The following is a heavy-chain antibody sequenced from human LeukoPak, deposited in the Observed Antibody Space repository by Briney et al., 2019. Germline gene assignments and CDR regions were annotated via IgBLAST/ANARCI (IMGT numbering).Heavy chain of an antibody. D-gene: IGHD2-21*01. CDR2: IYTSGST. CDR1: GGSISTYY. CDR3: ARGSVSSEAGVIFDY. J-gene: IGHJ4*02. Sequence: SETLSLTCTVFGGSISTYYWSWIRQPAGKGLEWIGRIYTSGSTNYNPSLKSRVTMSVDTSKNQFSLKLSSVTAADTAVYYCARGSVSSEAGVIFDYWGQGTLVTVSS. V-gene: IGHV4-4*07.